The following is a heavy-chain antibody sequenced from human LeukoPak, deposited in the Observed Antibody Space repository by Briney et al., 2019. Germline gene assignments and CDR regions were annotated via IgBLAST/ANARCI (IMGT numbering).Heavy chain of an antibody. CDR2: LNPNTGGT. V-gene: IGHV1-2*02. J-gene: IGHJ6*02. D-gene: IGHD2-2*01. Sequence: ASVKVSCKASGYTFTVYYMHWVRQAPGQGLEWMGWLNPNTGGTNYAQKFQGRVTMTRDTSISTAYVELSSLTSDDTAVYYCARVGGYCTTASCCYGMDVWGQGTTVTVSS. CDR3: ARVGGYCTTASCCYGMDV. CDR1: GYTFTVYY.